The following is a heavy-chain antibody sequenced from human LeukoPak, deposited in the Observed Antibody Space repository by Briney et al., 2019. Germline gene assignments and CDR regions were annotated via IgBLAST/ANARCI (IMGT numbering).Heavy chain of an antibody. CDR2: ISGSGGST. CDR1: GGSISSGGYY. J-gene: IGHJ4*02. D-gene: IGHD3-3*01. CDR3: AKDAYDFWSGYQAD. Sequence: ETLSLTCTVSGGSISSGGYYWSWIRQHPGKGLEWVSAISGSGGSTYYADSVKGRFSISRDNSKNTLYLQMNSLRAEDTAVYYCAKDAYDFWSGYQADWGQGTLVTVSS. V-gene: IGHV3-23*01.